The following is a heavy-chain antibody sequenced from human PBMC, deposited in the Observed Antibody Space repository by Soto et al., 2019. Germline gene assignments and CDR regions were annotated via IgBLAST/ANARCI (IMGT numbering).Heavy chain of an antibody. CDR1: GYTFTRYT. Sequence: GASVKVSCKASGYTFTRYTMNWVRQAPGRRLEWVGWINPDNGNTKSSQKFQDRVIITRDTSASTAYMDLSSLRSGDTAVYHCARGIATGQLDPWGQGTLVTVSS. CDR3: ARGIATGQLDP. J-gene: IGHJ5*02. V-gene: IGHV1-3*01. CDR2: INPDNGNT. D-gene: IGHD2-15*01.